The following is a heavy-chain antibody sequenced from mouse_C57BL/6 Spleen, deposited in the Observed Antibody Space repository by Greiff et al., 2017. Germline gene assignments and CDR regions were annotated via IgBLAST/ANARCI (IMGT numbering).Heavy chain of an antibody. CDR3: ARGDYGNRLEY. Sequence: VQLQQSGAELVKPGASVKISCKASGYAFSSYWMNWVKQRPGKGLEWIGQIYPGDGDTNYNGKFKGKATLTADKSSSTAYMLRSGLTSEDSAVYFCARGDYGNRLEYWGQDTALTVSS. D-gene: IGHD1-1*01. CDR1: GYAFSSYW. J-gene: IGHJ2*01. V-gene: IGHV1-80*01. CDR2: IYPGDGDT.